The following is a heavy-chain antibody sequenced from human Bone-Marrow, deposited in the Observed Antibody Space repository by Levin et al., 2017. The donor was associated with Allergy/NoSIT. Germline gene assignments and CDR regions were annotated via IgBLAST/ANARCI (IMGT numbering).Heavy chain of an antibody. V-gene: IGHV3-23*01. CDR3: AKDSPASGWPDFHL. J-gene: IGHJ4*02. Sequence: GESLKISCPASGFTIDVSAMGWVRQAPGGGLEWVSAITRQATTYYSRSVEGRFTISRDRSENMLFLQMTSLRVDDTATYYCAKDSPASGWPDFHLWGQGALVAVSS. CDR1: GFTIDVSA. D-gene: IGHD6-19*01. CDR2: ITRQATT.